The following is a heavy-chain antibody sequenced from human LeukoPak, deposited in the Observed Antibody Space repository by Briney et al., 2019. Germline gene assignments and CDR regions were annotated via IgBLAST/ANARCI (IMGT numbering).Heavy chain of an antibody. CDR1: GYRFTSYW. Sequence: GESLKISCKGSGYRFTSYWIGWVRQMPGKGLEWMGFIYPCDSDTRYSPSFQGQVTISADKSMSTAYLQWSSLKASDTAMYYCARRRGRYSGDAFDIWGQGTMVTVSS. CDR2: IYPCDSDT. CDR3: ARRRGRYSGDAFDI. V-gene: IGHV5-51*01. D-gene: IGHD1-26*01. J-gene: IGHJ3*02.